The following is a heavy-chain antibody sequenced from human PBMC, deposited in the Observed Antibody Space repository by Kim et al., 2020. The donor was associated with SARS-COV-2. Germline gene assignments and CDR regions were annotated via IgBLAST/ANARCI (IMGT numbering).Heavy chain of an antibody. CDR1: GGSISSGSYY. CDR3: ASGIGSWYDNWFDP. J-gene: IGHJ5*02. V-gene: IGHV4-61*02. Sequence: SETLSLTCTVSGGSISSGSYYWSWIRQPAGKGLEWIGRIYTSGSTNYNPSLKSRVTISVDTSKNQFSLKLSSVTAADTAVYYCASGIGSWYDNWFDPWGQGTLVTVSS. D-gene: IGHD6-13*01. CDR2: IYTSGST.